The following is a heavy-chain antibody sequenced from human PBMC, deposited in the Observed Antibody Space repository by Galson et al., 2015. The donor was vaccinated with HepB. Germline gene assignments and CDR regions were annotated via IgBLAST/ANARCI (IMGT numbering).Heavy chain of an antibody. CDR3: ARAANIVATEGYLFDY. V-gene: IGHV1-8*01. CDR1: GYTFTSYD. Sequence: SVKVSCKASGYTFTSYDINWVRQATGQGLEWMGWMNPNSGNTGYAQKFQGRVTITADESTSTAYMELSSLRSEDTAVYYCARAANIVATEGYLFDYWGQGTLVTVSS. J-gene: IGHJ4*02. D-gene: IGHD5-12*01. CDR2: MNPNSGNT.